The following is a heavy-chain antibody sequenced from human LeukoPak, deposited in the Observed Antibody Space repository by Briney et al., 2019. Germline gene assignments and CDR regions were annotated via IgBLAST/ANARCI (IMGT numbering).Heavy chain of an antibody. CDR2: IWSDGSHK. CDR3: ASAAGAFDM. J-gene: IGHJ3*02. V-gene: IGHV3-33*01. CDR1: GFTFSSYG. D-gene: IGHD6-13*01. Sequence: GGSLRLSCAASGFTFSSYGMHWIRQAPGKGLAWVAVIWSDGSHKYYADSMKGRFTISRDNSKNMVYLQMNSLRVEDTAVYYCASAAGAFDMWGQGTLVTVSS.